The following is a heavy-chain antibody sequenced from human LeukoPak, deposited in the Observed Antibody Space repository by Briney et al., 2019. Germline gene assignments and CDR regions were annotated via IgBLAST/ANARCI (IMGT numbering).Heavy chain of an antibody. CDR2: IYYSGST. D-gene: IGHD7-27*01. CDR3: ARSSGDGAFDI. CDR1: GGSISSYY. V-gene: IGHV4-59*01. J-gene: IGHJ3*02. Sequence: SETLSLTCTVSGGSISSYYWSWIRQPPGKGLEWIGYIYYSGSTNYNPSLKSRVTISVDTSKNQFSLKLSSVPAADTAVYYCARSSGDGAFDIWGQGTMVTVSS.